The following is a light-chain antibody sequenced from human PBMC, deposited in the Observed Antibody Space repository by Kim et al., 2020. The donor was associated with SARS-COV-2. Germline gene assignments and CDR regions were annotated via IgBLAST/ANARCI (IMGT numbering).Light chain of an antibody. CDR3: ESWGINTWV. CDR1: IGHKNRI. Sequence: PVKLTWTLRIGHKNRIFAWHRQKTGKAPRKLMKLESRGSCNKGSGVPDGFAGSSSGDDRYLTTTALKSEDEADIYCESWGINTWVFGGGTRRTV. CDR2: LESRGSC. V-gene: IGLV4-60*03. J-gene: IGLJ3*02.